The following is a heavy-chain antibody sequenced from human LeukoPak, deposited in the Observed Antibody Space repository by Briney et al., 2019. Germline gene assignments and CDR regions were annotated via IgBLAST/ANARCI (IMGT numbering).Heavy chain of an antibody. CDR2: IYYDGRT. CDR3: ARHSIIGAFDI. Sequence: SETLSLTCTVSDYSISNGYYWGWIRQPPGKGLEWIATIYYDGRTYYNPSLQSRVTISGDTSKNQVSLRLTSVTAADTAVYYCARHSIIGAFDIWGQGTMVTVSS. V-gene: IGHV4-38-2*02. D-gene: IGHD3-10*01. J-gene: IGHJ3*02. CDR1: DYSISNGYY.